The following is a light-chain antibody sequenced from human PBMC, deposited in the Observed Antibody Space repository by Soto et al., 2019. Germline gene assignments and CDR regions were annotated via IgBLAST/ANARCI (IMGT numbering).Light chain of an antibody. CDR2: KAS. J-gene: IGKJ4*01. CDR3: QQHNSWPT. CDR1: QSISTW. Sequence: DIQMTQSPSTLSASAGDRVTITCRASQSISTWLAWYQQKPGKAPKLLIYKASNLVSGVPSRFSGSGSGAEFTLTISSLQHDDFATYYCQQHNSWPTFGGGTKVEIK. V-gene: IGKV1-5*03.